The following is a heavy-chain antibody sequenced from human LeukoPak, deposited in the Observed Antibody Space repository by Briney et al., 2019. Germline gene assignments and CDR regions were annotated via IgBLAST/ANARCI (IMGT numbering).Heavy chain of an antibody. CDR1: TDSFSSHY. V-gene: IGHV4-59*11. J-gene: IGHJ3*02. D-gene: IGHD4-17*01. CDR2: ISYIGST. Sequence: SETLSLTCAVSTDSFSSHYWSCVRQPPGKGLEWRGYISYIGSTNYNPSLKSRVTISIDTSKNQFSLMLRSVTAADTAVYYCARDLITVTKGFDIWGQGTKVSVSS. CDR3: ARDLITVTKGFDI.